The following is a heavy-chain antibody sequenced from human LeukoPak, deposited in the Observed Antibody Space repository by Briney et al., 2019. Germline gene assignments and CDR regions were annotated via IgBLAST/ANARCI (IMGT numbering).Heavy chain of an antibody. J-gene: IGHJ6*03. CDR1: GASISSSHYF. V-gene: IGHV4-39*06. CDR2: INYSGST. Sequence: SETLSLTCSVSGASISSSHYFWGWIRQPPGKGLEWIGSINYSGSTYYNPSLKSRVTVSVDTSKNQIPLKLRSVTDADTAVYYCARARGYTSGYYYYYYMDVWGKGTTVTVSS. CDR3: ARARGYTSGYYYYYYMDV. D-gene: IGHD5-18*01.